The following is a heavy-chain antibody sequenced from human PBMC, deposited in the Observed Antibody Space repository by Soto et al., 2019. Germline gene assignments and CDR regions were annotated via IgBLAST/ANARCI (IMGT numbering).Heavy chain of an antibody. V-gene: IGHV1-69*13. CDR3: ARGYCSGGNCYSGMDV. CDR1: GGTFSTHA. J-gene: IGHJ6*02. CDR2: IIPISGTT. Sequence: SVKVSCKASGGTFSTHAIIWVRQAPGHGLEWLGGIIPISGTTYYTQKFQGRVTITADEPTSTAFMELSSLKSEDTAVFYCARGYCSGGNCYSGMDVWGQGTMVTVSS. D-gene: IGHD2-15*01.